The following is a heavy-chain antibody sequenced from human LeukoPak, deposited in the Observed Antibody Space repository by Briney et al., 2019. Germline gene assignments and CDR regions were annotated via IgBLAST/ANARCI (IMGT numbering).Heavy chain of an antibody. D-gene: IGHD1-26*01. CDR1: GFTFSDSA. CDR3: TRVGPSTVVDY. Sequence: PGGSLRLSCAASGFTFSDSAIHWARQASGKGLEWVGRIRSKPQSYATAYDESLKGRFTISRDDSKNTAYLQMSSLKIEDTAVYYCTRVGPSTVVDYWGQGTQVTVSS. J-gene: IGHJ4*02. CDR2: IRSKPQSYAT. V-gene: IGHV3-73*01.